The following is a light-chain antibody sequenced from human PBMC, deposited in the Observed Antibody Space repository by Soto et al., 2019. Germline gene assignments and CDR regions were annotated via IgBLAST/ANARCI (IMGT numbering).Light chain of an antibody. J-gene: IGKJ1*01. CDR3: QQYNSYSGT. Sequence: DIQMTQSPSTLSASVGDRVTITCRASQSISSWLAWYQQKPGKATKLLIYKAYSLESGLPSRFSGSGSGTEFTHTISILQPDDFATYYCQQYNSYSGTFGQGTKVEIK. V-gene: IGKV1-5*03. CDR1: QSISSW. CDR2: KAY.